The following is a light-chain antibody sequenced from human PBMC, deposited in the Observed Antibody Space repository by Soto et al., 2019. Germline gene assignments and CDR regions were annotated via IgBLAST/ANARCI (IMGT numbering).Light chain of an antibody. CDR1: QSVSNNY. CDR2: DAS. Sequence: EIVLTQSPGTLSLSPGERATLSCRASQSVSNNYLAWYQQKPGQAPRLLIYDASNRAADIPARFSGNGSGTDFTLTISSLEPEDFAVYYCQQYGSSPRLTFGGGTKVDIK. J-gene: IGKJ4*01. V-gene: IGKV3-20*01. CDR3: QQYGSSPRLT.